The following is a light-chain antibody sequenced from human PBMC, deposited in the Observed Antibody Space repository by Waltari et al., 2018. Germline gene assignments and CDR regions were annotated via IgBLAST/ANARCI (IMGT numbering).Light chain of an antibody. J-gene: IGKJ1*01. CDR3: QQYNNYWT. V-gene: IGKV1-5*03. CDR2: KAS. CDR1: QSISNW. Sequence: DIQMIQSPSTLSAFVGDRVTITCRASQSISNWLAWYQQKPGKAPRLLIYKASTLESGVPSRFSGSGSGTEFTLTISSLQPDDFATYYCQQYNNYWTFGQGTKVEVK.